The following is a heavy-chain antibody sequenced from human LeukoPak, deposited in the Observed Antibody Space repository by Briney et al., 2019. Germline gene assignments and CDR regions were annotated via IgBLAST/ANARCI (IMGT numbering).Heavy chain of an antibody. J-gene: IGHJ4*02. Sequence: GGSLRLSCAASGFTFSSYSMNWVRQAPGKGLEWVANIKQDGSEKYYVDSVKGRFTISRDNAKNSLYLQMNSLRAEDTAVYYCARDVEYSNIVATIRGNDYWGQGTLVTVSS. CDR2: IKQDGSEK. CDR1: GFTFSSYS. CDR3: ARDVEYSNIVATIRGNDY. D-gene: IGHD5-12*01. V-gene: IGHV3-7*01.